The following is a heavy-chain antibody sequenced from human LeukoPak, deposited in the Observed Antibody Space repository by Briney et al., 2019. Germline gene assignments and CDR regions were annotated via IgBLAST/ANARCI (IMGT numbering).Heavy chain of an antibody. V-gene: IGHV3-23*01. Sequence: GGSLRLSCAASGFTFSSYAMSWVRQAPGKGLEWVSAISGSGGSTYYADSVKGRFTISRDNSKNALYLQMNSLRAEDTAVYYCAKFPNILPGRGDAFDIWGQGTMVTVSS. CDR3: AKFPNILPGRGDAFDI. J-gene: IGHJ3*02. CDR2: ISGSGGST. D-gene: IGHD3-9*01. CDR1: GFTFSSYA.